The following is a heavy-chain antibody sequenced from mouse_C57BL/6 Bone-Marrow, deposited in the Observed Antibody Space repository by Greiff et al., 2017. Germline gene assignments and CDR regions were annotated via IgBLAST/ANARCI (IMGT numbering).Heavy chain of an antibody. Sequence: QVQLKESGPGLVQPSQSLSITCTVSGFSLTSYGVHWVRQSPGKGLEWLGVIWSGGSTAYNAAFISRLSISKDNSKSQVFFKMNSLQADDTAIYYCARKDDYDRLYYAMDYWGQGTSVTVSS. D-gene: IGHD2-4*01. CDR1: GFSLTSYG. J-gene: IGHJ4*01. V-gene: IGHV2-2*01. CDR3: ARKDDYDRLYYAMDY. CDR2: IWSGGST.